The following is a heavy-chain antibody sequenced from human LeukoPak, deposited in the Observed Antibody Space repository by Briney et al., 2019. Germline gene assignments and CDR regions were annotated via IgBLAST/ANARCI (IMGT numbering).Heavy chain of an antibody. J-gene: IGHJ4*02. D-gene: IGHD2-15*01. Sequence: SETLSLACTVSGYSINSGYFWGWVRQPPGKGPEWIGSIFHTGDVYYNPSLRSRVTLSIDTSRNQVSLKVTSVTAADTALYYCARVVASTSIDSWGQGILVTVSS. V-gene: IGHV4-38-2*02. CDR3: ARVVASTSIDS. CDR2: IFHTGDV. CDR1: GYSINSGYF.